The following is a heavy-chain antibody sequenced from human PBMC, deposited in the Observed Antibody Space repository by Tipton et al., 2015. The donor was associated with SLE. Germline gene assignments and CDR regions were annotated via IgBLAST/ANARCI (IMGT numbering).Heavy chain of an antibody. CDR2: ISGYNGNT. D-gene: IGHD5-12*01. Sequence: QLVQSGAEVKKPGASVKVSCKASSYTFTSYGISWVRQAPGQGLEWMGWISGYNGNTDYAQKLQGRVTMTTDTSTSTAYMELRSLRSDDTAVYYCALRWPDTWTTVYWGQGTLVTVSS. CDR3: ALRWPDTWTTVY. V-gene: IGHV1-18*01. J-gene: IGHJ4*02. CDR1: SYTFTSYG.